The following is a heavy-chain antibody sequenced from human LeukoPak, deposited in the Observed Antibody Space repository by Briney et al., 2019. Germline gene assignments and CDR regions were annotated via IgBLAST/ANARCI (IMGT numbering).Heavy chain of an antibody. V-gene: IGHV5-51*01. CDR1: GYSFTSYW. Sequence: GESLKISRKGSGYSFTSYWIGWVRQMPGKGLEWMGIIYPGDSDTRYSPSFQGQVTISADKSISTAYLQWSSLKASDTAMYYCARSYDFWSGYKYYFDYWGQGTLVTVSS. D-gene: IGHD3-3*01. J-gene: IGHJ4*02. CDR3: ARSYDFWSGYKYYFDY. CDR2: IYPGDSDT.